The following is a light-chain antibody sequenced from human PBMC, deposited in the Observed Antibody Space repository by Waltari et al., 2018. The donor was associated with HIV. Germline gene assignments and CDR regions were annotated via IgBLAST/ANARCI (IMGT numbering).Light chain of an antibody. CDR3: TSYITSATPV. Sequence: QSALTPPASVSGSPGQSITISCDLTDYEYVSWYQRHPGKAPKVIIYEVSNRPSGLSNRFSGSKSGNTATLTISGLQPEDEADYFCTSYITSATPVFGRGTKVTVL. J-gene: IGLJ2*01. CDR2: EVS. V-gene: IGLV2-14*01. CDR1: DLTDYEY.